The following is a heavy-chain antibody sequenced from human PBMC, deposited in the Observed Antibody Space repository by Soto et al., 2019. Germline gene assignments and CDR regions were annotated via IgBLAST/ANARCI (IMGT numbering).Heavy chain of an antibody. V-gene: IGHV3-15*01. Sequence: GGSLSLSCAASGFTLSNAYMSWVRQAAGKGLEWVGRIKTKAEGGTTDYAAPVKGRFTISRDDSKNTLYLQMNSLKTEDTAVYYCTTVTVIDVPRDVWGHRILVTVSS. J-gene: IGHJ4*01. CDR3: TTVTVIDVPRDV. CDR2: IKTKAEGGTT. D-gene: IGHD4-17*01. CDR1: GFTLSNAY.